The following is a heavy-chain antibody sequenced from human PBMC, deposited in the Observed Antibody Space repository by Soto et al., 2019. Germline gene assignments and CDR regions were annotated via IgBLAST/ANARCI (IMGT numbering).Heavy chain of an antibody. CDR2: IIPIFGTA. J-gene: IGHJ6*02. V-gene: IGHV1-69*01. Sequence: QVQLVQSGAEVKKPGSSVKVSCKASGGTFSSYAISWVRQAPGQGLEWMGGIIPIFGTANYEQKFQGRVTITADESTSTAYMELSSLRSEDTAVYYCAREGRYCSSTGCYRGYYYYGMDVWGQGTTVTVSS. CDR1: GGTFSSYA. CDR3: AREGRYCSSTGCYRGYYYYGMDV. D-gene: IGHD2-2*02.